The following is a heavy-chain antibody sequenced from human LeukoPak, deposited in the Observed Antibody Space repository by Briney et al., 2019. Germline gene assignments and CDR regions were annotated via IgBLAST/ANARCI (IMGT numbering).Heavy chain of an antibody. D-gene: IGHD5-12*01. CDR2: IYYSGST. CDR3: ARHRGCSGYDSGLDY. CDR1: GGSISSYY. J-gene: IGHJ4*02. V-gene: IGHV4-59*08. Sequence: PSETLSLTCTVSGGSISSYYWSWIRQPPWKGLEWIGYIYYSGSTNYNPSLKSRVTISVDTSKNQFSLKLSSVTAADTAVYYCARHRGCSGYDSGLDYWGQGTLVTVSS.